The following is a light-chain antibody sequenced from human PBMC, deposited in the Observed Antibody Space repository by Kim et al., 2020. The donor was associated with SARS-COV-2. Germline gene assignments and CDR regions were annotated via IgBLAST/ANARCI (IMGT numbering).Light chain of an antibody. V-gene: IGKV3-11*01. CDR2: DAS. J-gene: IGKJ5*01. Sequence: VTPSVTPGESATPACRASKSVGTYYEWYQQKPGQVPSLRIYDASKGATGIPARFRGSGSGTDFTRSIGPLDPADFEVYYCQQRGNFGQGTRLEIK. CDR1: KSVGTY. CDR3: QQRGN.